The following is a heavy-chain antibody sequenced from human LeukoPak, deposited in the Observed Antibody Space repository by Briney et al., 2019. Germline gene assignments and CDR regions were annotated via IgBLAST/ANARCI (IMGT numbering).Heavy chain of an antibody. CDR1: GVSISSSNSY. CDR2: IYYTGNT. CDR3: ARQTGSGLFTLP. Sequence: SETLSLTCTVSGVSISSSNSYWGWIRQPPGKGLGWIGSIYYTGNTYYNASLKSRVTISIDTSKNQISLRLTSATATDTAMYYCARQTGSGLFTLPGGQGTLVTVSS. V-gene: IGHV4-39*01. D-gene: IGHD3/OR15-3a*01. J-gene: IGHJ4*02.